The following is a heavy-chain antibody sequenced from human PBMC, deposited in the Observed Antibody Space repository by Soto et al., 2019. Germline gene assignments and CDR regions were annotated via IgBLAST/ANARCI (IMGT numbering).Heavy chain of an antibody. CDR1: GGSISSGDYY. D-gene: IGHD3-22*01. Sequence: SETLSLTCTVSGGSISSGDYYWSWIRQPPGKGLEWIGYIYYSGSTYYNPSLKSRVTISVDTSKNQFSLKLSSVTAADTAVYYCARHFYYDSSGYPFPIDYWGQGTLVTVSS. CDR2: IYYSGST. CDR3: ARHFYYDSSGYPFPIDY. J-gene: IGHJ4*02. V-gene: IGHV4-30-4*01.